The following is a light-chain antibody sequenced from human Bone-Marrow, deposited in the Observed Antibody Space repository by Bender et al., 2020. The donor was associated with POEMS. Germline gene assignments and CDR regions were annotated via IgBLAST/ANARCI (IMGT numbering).Light chain of an antibody. CDR1: SSDIGGYNY. V-gene: IGLV2-14*03. CDR3: ATWDYAMGGFWV. CDR2: TNN. Sequence: QSALTQSASVSGSPGQSITISCTGTSSDIGGYNYVSWYQQFPGAAPKLLIYTNNLRPSGVPDRFSGSKSDTSASLDISGLQSEDEADYYCATWDYAMGGFWVFGGGTKLTVL. J-gene: IGLJ3*02.